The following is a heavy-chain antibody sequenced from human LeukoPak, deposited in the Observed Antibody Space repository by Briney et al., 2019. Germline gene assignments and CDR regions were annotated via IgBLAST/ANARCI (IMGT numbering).Heavy chain of an antibody. V-gene: IGHV4-59*01. CDR1: GGSISSYS. CDR2: IYYSGST. D-gene: IGHD3-10*01. J-gene: IGHJ6*03. CDR3: ARTVWFGGIFKYYYMDV. Sequence: AETLSLSCTASGGSISSYSRSWIRQPPGKGLEWIGYIYYSGSTTYNPSPMSRVSILVKTSKNHFSLMLSTVTAADEAVYYCARTVWFGGIFKYYYMDVWGKGTTVTVSS.